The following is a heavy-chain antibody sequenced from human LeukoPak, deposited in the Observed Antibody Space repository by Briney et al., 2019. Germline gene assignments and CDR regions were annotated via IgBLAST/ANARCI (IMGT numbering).Heavy chain of an antibody. CDR1: GGTFSSYA. J-gene: IGHJ4*02. V-gene: IGHV1-69*13. CDR3: ARAPLGYCSSTSCPLDY. Sequence: GASVKVSCKASGGTFSSYAISWVRQAPGQGLEWMGGIIPIFGTANYAQKFQGRVTITADESTSTAYMELSSLRSEDTAVYYCARAPLGYCSSTSCPLDYWGQGTLVTVSS. CDR2: IIPIFGTA. D-gene: IGHD2-2*01.